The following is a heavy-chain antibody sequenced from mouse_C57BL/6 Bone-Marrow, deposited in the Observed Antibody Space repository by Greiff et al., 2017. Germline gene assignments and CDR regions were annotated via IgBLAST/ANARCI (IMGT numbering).Heavy chain of an antibody. V-gene: IGHV1-55*01. CDR2: ISPGSGST. CDR1: GYTFPSYW. Sequence: QVQLKQPGAELVKPGASVTMSCKASGYTFPSYWITWVKQWPGQGLEWIGDISPGSGSTNYNEKFKSKATLTVDTSSSTAYMQLSSLTSEDSAVYYCARGGWLLRRTYWGQGTLVTVSA. CDR3: ARGGWLLRRTY. J-gene: IGHJ3*01. D-gene: IGHD2-3*01.